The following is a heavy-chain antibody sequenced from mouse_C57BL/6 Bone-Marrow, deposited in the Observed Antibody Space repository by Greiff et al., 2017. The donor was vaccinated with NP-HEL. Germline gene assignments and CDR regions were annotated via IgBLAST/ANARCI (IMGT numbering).Heavy chain of an antibody. CDR2: IRNKANGYTT. D-gene: IGHD1-1*01. Sequence: EVMLVESGGGLVQPGGSLSLSCAASGFTFTDYYMSWVRQPPGKALEWLGFIRNKANGYTTEYSASVKGRFTISRDNSQSILYRQMNALRAEDSATYYCARDITPRGRGWYFDVWGTGTTVTVSS. CDR3: ARDITPRGRGWYFDV. J-gene: IGHJ1*03. CDR1: GFTFTDYY. V-gene: IGHV7-3*01.